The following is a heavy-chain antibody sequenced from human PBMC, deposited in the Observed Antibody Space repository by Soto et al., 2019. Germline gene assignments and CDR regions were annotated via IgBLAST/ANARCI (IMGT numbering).Heavy chain of an antibody. CDR1: GYTFTSYA. CDR3: AREYMISCMDV. CDR2: INAGNGNT. Sequence: ASVKVSCKASGYTFTSYAMHWVRQAPGQRLEWMGWINAGNGNTKYSQKFQGRVTITRDTSASTAYMELGSLRSEDTAVYYCAREYMISCMDVWGQGTTVTVSS. J-gene: IGHJ6*02. V-gene: IGHV1-3*01. D-gene: IGHD3-22*01.